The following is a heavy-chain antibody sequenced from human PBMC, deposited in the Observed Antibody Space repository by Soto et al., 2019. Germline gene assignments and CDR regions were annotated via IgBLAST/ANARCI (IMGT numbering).Heavy chain of an antibody. CDR1: GGSISSYY. CDR2: IYYSGST. J-gene: IGHJ5*02. D-gene: IGHD3-9*01. V-gene: IGHV4-59*12. CDR3: ARDLRTTYYDILTGSRFDP. Sequence: PSETLSLTCTVSGGSISSYYWSWIRQPPGKGLEWIGYIYYSGSTNYNPSLKSRVTISVDTSKNQFSLKLSSVTAADTAVYYCARDLRTTYYDILTGSRFDPWGQGTLVTVS.